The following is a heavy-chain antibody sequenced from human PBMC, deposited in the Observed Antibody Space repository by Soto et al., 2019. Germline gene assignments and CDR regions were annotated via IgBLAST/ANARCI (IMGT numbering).Heavy chain of an antibody. CDR3: ATTNCSSTSCYGLYYYGMDV. D-gene: IGHD2-2*01. Sequence: GESLKISCKGSGYSFTSYWIGWVRQMPVKGLEWMGIIYPGDSETRYSPSFQGQVTISADKSISTAYLQWSSLKASDTAMYYCATTNCSSTSCYGLYYYGMDVWGKGTTVTVST. CDR2: IYPGDSET. J-gene: IGHJ6*04. CDR1: GYSFTSYW. V-gene: IGHV5-51*01.